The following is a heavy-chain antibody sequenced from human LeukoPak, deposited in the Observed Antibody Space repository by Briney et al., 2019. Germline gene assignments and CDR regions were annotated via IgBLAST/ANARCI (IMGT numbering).Heavy chain of an antibody. CDR3: ARDWRDSSGKFPNDAFDI. J-gene: IGHJ3*02. CDR1: GFTFSSCW. CDR2: IKRDGSEK. D-gene: IGHD3-22*01. Sequence: GGSLRLSCAASGFTFSSCWMNWVRQAPGKGLEWVANIKRDGSEKYYVDSVKGRFTISRDNAKNSLYLQMNSLRAEDTAVYYCARDWRDSSGKFPNDAFDIWGQGTMVTVSS. V-gene: IGHV3-7*01.